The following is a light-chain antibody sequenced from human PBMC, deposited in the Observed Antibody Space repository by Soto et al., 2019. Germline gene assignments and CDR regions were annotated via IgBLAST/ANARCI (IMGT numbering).Light chain of an antibody. V-gene: IGKV3D-15*01. CDR2: DIF. CDR1: QSVGSD. CDR3: QQLYSHPLT. Sequence: EIFMTQSAATLSVSPTEAATIPRRASQSVGSDLAWYQQKPGQAPRLVIYDIFTRATGVPTRISDSGSGTEFTLTISSLQSEDFATYYCQQLYSHPLTFGGGTKVDIK. J-gene: IGKJ4*01.